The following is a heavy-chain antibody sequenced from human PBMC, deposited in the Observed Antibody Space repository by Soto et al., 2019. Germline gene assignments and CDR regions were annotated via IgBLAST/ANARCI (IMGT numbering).Heavy chain of an antibody. CDR1: GFTFNKYW. Sequence: EVQLVESGGGLVQPGGSLRLSCAASGFTFNKYWMSWVRQAPGKGLEWVANIKEDGSEKYYVDSVKGRFTISRDNAKNSQYLQMNSLRAEDTAVYYCARAVGVGDYWGQGTLVTVSS. CDR2: IKEDGSEK. V-gene: IGHV3-7*01. J-gene: IGHJ4*02. CDR3: ARAVGVGDY. D-gene: IGHD3-10*01.